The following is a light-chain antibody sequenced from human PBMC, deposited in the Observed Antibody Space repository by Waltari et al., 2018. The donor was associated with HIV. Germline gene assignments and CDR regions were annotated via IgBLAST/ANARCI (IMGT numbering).Light chain of an antibody. V-gene: IGLV1-40*01. J-gene: IGLJ3*02. Sequence: QSVLTQPPSVSGAPGQRVTISCTGSGSNIGAGFDVHWYPQLPGTAPKLLTFGNRNRPSGVPDRFSGSRSGTSASLAITGLHTEDEADYYCQSYDSSLSGWVFGGGTKLTVL. CDR2: GNR. CDR1: GSNIGAGFD. CDR3: QSYDSSLSGWV.